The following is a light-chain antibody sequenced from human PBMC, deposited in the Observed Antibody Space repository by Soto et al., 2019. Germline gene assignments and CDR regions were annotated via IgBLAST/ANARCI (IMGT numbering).Light chain of an antibody. CDR3: QQYTSYSWT. Sequence: TQSPRTLSTKIGDIVTFTCLSSQSISSWLAWYQQKPGKAPKLLIYEASSWESGVPSRFSGSGSGTEFTLTISSLQPDDFATYYCQQYTSYSWTFGQGTKV. CDR2: EAS. CDR1: QSISSW. J-gene: IGKJ1*01. V-gene: IGKV1-5*01.